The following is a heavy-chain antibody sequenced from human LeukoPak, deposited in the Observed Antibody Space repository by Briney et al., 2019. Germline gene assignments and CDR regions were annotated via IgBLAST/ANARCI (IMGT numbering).Heavy chain of an antibody. CDR1: GFTFSNYN. CDR3: ASSHDYGDYGMDV. V-gene: IGHV3-48*01. J-gene: IGHJ6*02. CDR2: ISDTGFSI. D-gene: IGHD4-17*01. Sequence: GGSLRLSCAASGFTFSNYNMNWFRQAPGKGLEWVSYISDTGFSIYYADSVKGRFTISRDNSKNTLYLQMNSLRAGDTAVYYCASSHDYGDYGMDVWGQGTTVTVSS.